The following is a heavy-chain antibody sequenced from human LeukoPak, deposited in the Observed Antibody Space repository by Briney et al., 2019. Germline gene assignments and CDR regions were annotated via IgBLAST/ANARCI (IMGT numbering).Heavy chain of an antibody. D-gene: IGHD2-2*01. CDR2: INPKSGAT. V-gene: IGHV1-2*02. CDR1: GYTFTDYY. J-gene: IGHJ5*02. CDR3: ARDRRYCSSTSCYGLSWFDP. Sequence: ASVKVSCKASGYTFTDYYMQWVRQAPGQGLEWLGWINPKSGATNYAQKFQGRVTMSSDTSTRTAYMELSRLGSDDTAVYYCARDRRYCSSTSCYGLSWFDPWGQGTLVTVSS.